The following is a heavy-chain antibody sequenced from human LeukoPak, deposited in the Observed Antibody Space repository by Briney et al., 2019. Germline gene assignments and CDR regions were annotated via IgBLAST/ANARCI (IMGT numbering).Heavy chain of an antibody. V-gene: IGHV4-61*01. CDR3: ARDRSDSTFDY. CDR1: GGSVSRGSYY. CDR2: VFYTETT. D-gene: IGHD2/OR15-2a*01. Sequence: SETLSLTCTVSGGSVSRGSYYWSWIRQPPGKGLEWIGYVFYTETTNYNPSLKSRVTISVDTSKNQFSLKLSSVTAADTAVYYCARDRSDSTFDYWGQGTLVTVSS. J-gene: IGHJ4*02.